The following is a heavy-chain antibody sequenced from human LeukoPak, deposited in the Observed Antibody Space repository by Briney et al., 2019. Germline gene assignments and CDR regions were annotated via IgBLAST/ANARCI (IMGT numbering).Heavy chain of an antibody. D-gene: IGHD1-26*01. Sequence: SETLSLTCTVSGGSISSGSYYWSWIRQPAGKGLEWIGRIYTSRSTNYNPSLKSRVTISVDTSKNQFSLKLSSVTAADTAVYYCARDRYKWELSDWGQGTLVTVSS. J-gene: IGHJ4*02. V-gene: IGHV4-61*02. CDR3: ARDRYKWELSD. CDR2: IYTSRST. CDR1: GGSISSGSYY.